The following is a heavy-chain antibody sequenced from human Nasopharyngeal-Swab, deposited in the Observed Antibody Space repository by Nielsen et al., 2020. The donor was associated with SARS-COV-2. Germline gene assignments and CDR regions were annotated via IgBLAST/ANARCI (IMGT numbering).Heavy chain of an antibody. D-gene: IGHD5-18*01. J-gene: IGHJ4*02. CDR3: TSRYSYGL. CDR2: IRSKANSYAT. V-gene: IGHV3-73*01. Sequence: WIRQPPGKGLEWVGRIRSKANSYATAYAASVKGRFTISRDDSKNTAYLQMNSLKTEGTAVYYCTSRYSYGLWGQGTLVTVSS.